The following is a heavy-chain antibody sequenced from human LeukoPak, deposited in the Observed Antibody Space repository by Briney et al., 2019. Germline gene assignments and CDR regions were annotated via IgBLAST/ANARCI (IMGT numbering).Heavy chain of an antibody. Sequence: GGSLRLSCAASGFIVNSNCMNWVRQAPGKGLEWVSVIYSGDSKHHADSVKGRFTISRDNSKNTLYPQMNSLRAEDTAVYYCARGSKRIFGVVIIPGYYMDVWGKGTTVTVSS. J-gene: IGHJ6*03. CDR1: GFIVNSNC. D-gene: IGHD3-3*01. CDR3: ARGSKRIFGVVIIPGYYMDV. V-gene: IGHV3-53*01. CDR2: IYSGDSK.